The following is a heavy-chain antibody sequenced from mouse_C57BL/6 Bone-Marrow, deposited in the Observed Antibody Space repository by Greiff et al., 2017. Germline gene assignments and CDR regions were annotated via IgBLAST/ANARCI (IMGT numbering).Heavy chain of an antibody. J-gene: IGHJ2*01. CDR1: GYTFTSYW. CDR3: ARGDGSSLVDFDY. CDR2: IDPNSGGT. D-gene: IGHD1-1*01. V-gene: IGHV1-72*01. Sequence: VQLQQSGAELVKPGASVKLSCKASGYTFTSYWMHWVKQRPGRGLEWFGRIDPNSGGTNYNEKFKSKATLTVDKPSSTAYKQHISLTSEDSAVYYCARGDGSSLVDFDYWGQGTTLTVSS.